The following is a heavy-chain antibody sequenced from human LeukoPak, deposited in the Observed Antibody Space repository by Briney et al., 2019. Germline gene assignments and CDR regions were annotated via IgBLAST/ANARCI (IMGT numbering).Heavy chain of an antibody. V-gene: IGHV1-18*01. D-gene: IGHD3-16*01. CDR3: ARDHYFYYDYVWEFDY. CDR1: GYTFTSYG. CDR2: ISAYNGNT. J-gene: IGHJ4*02. Sequence: GASVKVSCKASGYTFTSYGISWVRQAPGQGLEWMGWISAYNGNTNYAQKLQGRVTMTTDTSTSTAYMELRSLRSDDTAVYYCARDHYFYYDYVWEFDYWGQGTLVTVSS.